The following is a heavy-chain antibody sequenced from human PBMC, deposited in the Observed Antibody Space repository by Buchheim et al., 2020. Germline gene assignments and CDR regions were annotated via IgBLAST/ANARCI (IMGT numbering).Heavy chain of an antibody. J-gene: IGHJ4*01. V-gene: IGHV3-48*03. D-gene: IGHD5-12*01. Sequence: VHLVESGGGSVQPGGSLRLSCAASGFTFTKYDMNWVRQAPGKGLEWVSYISTSGSDVYYSDSAKGRFTISRDNAKNSLYLQMNSLGAENTAVYYCVRDRSAYDWGYWGHGTL. CDR2: ISTSGSDV. CDR1: GFTFTKYD. CDR3: VRDRSAYDWGY.